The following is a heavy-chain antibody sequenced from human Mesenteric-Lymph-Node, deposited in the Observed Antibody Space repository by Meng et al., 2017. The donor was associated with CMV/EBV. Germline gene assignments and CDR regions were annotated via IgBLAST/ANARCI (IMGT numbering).Heavy chain of an antibody. V-gene: IGHV4-31*02. CDR3: ARGAQLRYFDH. Sequence: TWMLSAGAIRSGGYSWRWITQHPGKGLKWIGYIYYTSSTYYNPSLKSRVTISVDTSKNQFSLKLSSVTAADTAVYYCARGAQLRYFDHWGQGTLVTVSS. CDR1: AGAIRSGGYS. CDR2: IYYTSST. J-gene: IGHJ4*02. D-gene: IGHD3-9*01.